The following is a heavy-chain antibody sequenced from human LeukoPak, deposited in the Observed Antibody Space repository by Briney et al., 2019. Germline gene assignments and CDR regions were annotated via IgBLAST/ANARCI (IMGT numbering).Heavy chain of an antibody. J-gene: IGHJ4*02. CDR2: INHSGST. D-gene: IGHD2-15*01. Sequence: SETLSLTCAVYGGSFSGYYWSWIRQPPGKGLEWIGEINHSGSTDYNPSLKSRVTISVDTSKNQFSLKLSSVTAADTAVYYCARVPSGYCSGGSCYLDYWGQGTLVTVSS. V-gene: IGHV4-34*01. CDR3: ARVPSGYCSGGSCYLDY. CDR1: GGSFSGYY.